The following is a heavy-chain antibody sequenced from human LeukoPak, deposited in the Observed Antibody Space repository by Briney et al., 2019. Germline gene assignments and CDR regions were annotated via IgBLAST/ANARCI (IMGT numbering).Heavy chain of an antibody. V-gene: IGHV4-59*01. J-gene: IGHJ4*02. CDR2: IYYSGST. CDR1: GGSISSYY. CDR3: ARDGYSGSSLFDY. D-gene: IGHD1-26*01. Sequence: SETLSLTCTVSGGSISSYYWSWIRQPPGKGLEWIGYIYYSGSTNYNPSLKSRVTISVDTSKNQFSLKLSSVTAADTAVYYCARDGYSGSSLFDYWGQGTLVTVSS.